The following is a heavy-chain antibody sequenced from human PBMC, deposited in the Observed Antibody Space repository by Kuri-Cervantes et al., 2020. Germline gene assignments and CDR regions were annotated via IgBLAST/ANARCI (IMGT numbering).Heavy chain of an antibody. CDR2: IYYSGST. V-gene: IGHV4-59*11. Sequence: SETLSLTCTVSGGSINNHYWSWIRQPPGKGLEWIGYIYYSGSTNYNPSLKSRVTISVDTSKNQFSLKLSSVTAADTAVYYCARGNIVVVPAAWVPLNWFDPWGQGTLVTVSS. D-gene: IGHD2-2*01. CDR1: GGSINNHY. J-gene: IGHJ5*02. CDR3: ARGNIVVVPAAWVPLNWFDP.